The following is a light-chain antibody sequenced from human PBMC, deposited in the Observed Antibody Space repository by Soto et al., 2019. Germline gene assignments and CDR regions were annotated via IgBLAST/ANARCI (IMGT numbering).Light chain of an antibody. CDR1: LSDVADYEY. J-gene: IGLJ1*01. CDR2: DVN. V-gene: IGLV2-11*01. CDR3: CIYATKYI. Sequence: QSALIQPRSVSASLGQSVTISCTGSLSDVADYEYVSWYQQQPDKAPKLMIYDVNKRASGVPDRFSGSKSGNAASLIISGLQVADEADYYCCIYATKYIFGTGTKLTVL.